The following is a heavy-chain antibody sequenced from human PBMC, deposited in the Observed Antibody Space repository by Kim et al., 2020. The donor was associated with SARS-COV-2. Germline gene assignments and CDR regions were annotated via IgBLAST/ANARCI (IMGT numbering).Heavy chain of an antibody. CDR3: ATGLGGVLKQW. CDR1: GYTLTELF. V-gene: IGHV1-24*01. J-gene: IGHJ4*02. CDR2: FGPKEGER. D-gene: IGHD3-16*01. Sequence: ASVKVSCKVSGYTLTELFMHWVRQPPGKGLEWMGGFGPKEGERIYAQKFQGRVTMTDDTSTDTAYMQLSSLTFEDTAVYFCATGLGGVLKQWWGRGTLVTVSS.